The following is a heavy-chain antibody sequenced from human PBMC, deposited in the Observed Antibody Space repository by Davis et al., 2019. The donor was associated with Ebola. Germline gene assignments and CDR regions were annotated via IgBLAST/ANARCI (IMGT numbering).Heavy chain of an antibody. Sequence: PSETLSLTCTVSGDSLSSYYWNWFRQSPGKGLEWIGYIYHKGLFYSGTTNYNPSLKSRVTISVDTSKNRFSLELTSVTAADTAVYYCARGNGGFDYSGTRMNWYFGLWGRGTLVTVSS. CDR1: GDSLSSYY. CDR3: ARGNGGFDYSGTRMNWYFGL. V-gene: IGHV4-59*01. CDR2: IYHKGLFYSGTT. J-gene: IGHJ2*01. D-gene: IGHD2-15*01.